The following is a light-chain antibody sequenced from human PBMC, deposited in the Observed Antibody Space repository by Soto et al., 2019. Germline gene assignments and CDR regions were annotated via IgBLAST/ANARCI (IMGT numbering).Light chain of an antibody. CDR3: TSYTPTGALV. Sequence: QSALTQPPSASGSPGQSVTISCIGTSSDVGRYNYVSWYQHHPGKAPKLIIYEVTKRPSGVPDRFSGSKSGNTASLTISGLQSEDEADYYCTSYTPTGALVFGSGTKVTVL. J-gene: IGLJ6*01. CDR2: EVT. CDR1: SSDVGRYNY. V-gene: IGLV2-8*01.